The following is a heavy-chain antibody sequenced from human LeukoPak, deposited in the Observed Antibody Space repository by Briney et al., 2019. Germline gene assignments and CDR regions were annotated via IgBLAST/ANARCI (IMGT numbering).Heavy chain of an antibody. CDR1: GYTFTSYD. Sequence: ASVKVSCKASGYTFTSYDINWVRQATGQGLEWMGWMNPNSGNTGYAQKFQGRVTITRNTSISTAYMELSSLRSEDTAVYYCAKVTYYYDSSGYYWDYWGQGTLVTVSS. D-gene: IGHD3-22*01. CDR2: MNPNSGNT. V-gene: IGHV1-8*03. J-gene: IGHJ4*02. CDR3: AKVTYYYDSSGYYWDY.